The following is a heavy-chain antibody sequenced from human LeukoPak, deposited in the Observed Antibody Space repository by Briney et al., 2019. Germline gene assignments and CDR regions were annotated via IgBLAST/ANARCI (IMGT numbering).Heavy chain of an antibody. CDR2: TYYSGST. V-gene: IGHV4-39*07. D-gene: IGHD5-18*01. CDR3: ARVDSYAYDY. J-gene: IGHJ4*02. CDR1: GGSISSSSYY. Sequence: PSETLSLTCTVSGGSISSSSYYWGWIRQPPGKGLEWIGSTYYSGSTYYNPSLKSRVTISVDTSKNQFSLKLSSVTAADTAVYYCARVDSYAYDYWGQGTLVTVSS.